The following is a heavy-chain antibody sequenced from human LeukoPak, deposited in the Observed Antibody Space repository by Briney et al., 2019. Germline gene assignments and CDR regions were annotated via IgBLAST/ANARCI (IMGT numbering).Heavy chain of an antibody. V-gene: IGHV3-23*01. CDR1: GFTFSSFG. Sequence: GGSLRLSCAASGFTFSSFGMSWVRQAPGKGLEWVSGIRGNGDDTFYADSVKGRFTVSRDNSKNSLYVQINSLRAEDTAVYYCAKDGEYCTSTSCYPDYFDYWGQGTLVTVSS. CDR3: AKDGEYCTSTSCYPDYFDY. J-gene: IGHJ4*02. CDR2: IRGNGDDT. D-gene: IGHD2-2*01.